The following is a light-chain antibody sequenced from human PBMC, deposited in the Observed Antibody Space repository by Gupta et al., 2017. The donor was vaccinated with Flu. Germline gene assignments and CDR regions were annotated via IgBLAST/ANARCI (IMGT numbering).Light chain of an antibody. J-gene: IGKJ2*01. CDR2: KIS. CDR1: QSLSNSD. V-gene: IGKV2-40*01. CDR3: MQRTQFPYT. Sequence: EPASISCRSSQSLSNSDLDWYVQKAGQSPQLLIYKISYRASGVPDRFSGSGSGTEFTLRITGVEAEDVGVYYCMQRTQFPYTFGQGTKLEIK.